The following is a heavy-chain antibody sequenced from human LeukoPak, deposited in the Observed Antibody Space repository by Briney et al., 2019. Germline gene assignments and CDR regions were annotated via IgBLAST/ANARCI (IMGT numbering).Heavy chain of an antibody. CDR3: AKGGRQKWPDIFDY. Sequence: SGGSLRLSCAASGFSFSTYAMGWVRQAPGKGLDWVSGVSGSGGSAYYADSVKGRFTISRDNSKNTLYLQMNSLRAEDTAVYYCAKGGRQKWPDIFDYWGQGTLVTVSS. J-gene: IGHJ4*02. CDR1: GFSFSTYA. D-gene: IGHD3-9*01. V-gene: IGHV3-23*01. CDR2: VSGSGGSA.